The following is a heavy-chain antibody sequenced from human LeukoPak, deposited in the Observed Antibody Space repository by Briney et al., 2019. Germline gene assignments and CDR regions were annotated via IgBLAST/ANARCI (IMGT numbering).Heavy chain of an antibody. V-gene: IGHV3-30-3*01. D-gene: IGHD3-3*01. CDR3: ARGGDRFLEWLFYTYYYYGMDV. Sequence: GGSLRLSCAASGFTFSNYAMHWVRQAPDKGLEWVALIPYDGSNKYYADSVKGRFTISRDNSLNTLYLQMNSLRAEDTAVYYCARGGDRFLEWLFYTYYYYGMDVWGQGTTVTVSS. CDR2: IPYDGSNK. J-gene: IGHJ6*02. CDR1: GFTFSNYA.